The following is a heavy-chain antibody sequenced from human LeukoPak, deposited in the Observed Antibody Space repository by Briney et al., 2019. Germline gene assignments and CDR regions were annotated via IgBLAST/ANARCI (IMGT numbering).Heavy chain of an antibody. CDR3: ARVSSYGATDY. V-gene: IGHV4-34*01. CDR1: GGSFSGYY. D-gene: IGHD4-17*01. Sequence: PSETLSLTCAVYGGSFSGYYWSWIRQPPGKGLEWIGEINHSGSTNYNPSLKSRVTISVDTSKNQFSLKLSSVTAADTAVYYCARVSSYGATDYWGQGTLVTVSS. CDR2: INHSGST. J-gene: IGHJ4*02.